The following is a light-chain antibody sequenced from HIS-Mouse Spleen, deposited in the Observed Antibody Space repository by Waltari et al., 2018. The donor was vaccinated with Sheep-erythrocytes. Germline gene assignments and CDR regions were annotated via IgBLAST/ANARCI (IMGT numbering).Light chain of an antibody. J-gene: IGKJ3*01. V-gene: IGKV1-9*01. CDR1: QGISSY. Sequence: DPVSITCRASQGISSYLAWYQQKPGKAPKLLIYAASTLQSGVPSRFSGSGSGTEFTLTISSLQPEDFATYYCQQLNSYPPAFGPGTKVVIK. CDR3: QQLNSYPPA. CDR2: AAS.